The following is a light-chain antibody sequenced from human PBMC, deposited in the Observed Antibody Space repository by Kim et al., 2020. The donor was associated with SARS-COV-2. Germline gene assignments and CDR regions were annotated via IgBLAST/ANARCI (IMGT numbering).Light chain of an antibody. J-gene: IGKJ1*01. Sequence: ASVGDGVTIPCRANQVISNYLAWYQQKPGKAPTLLIYDASALQSGVPSRFSGSRSGTDFTLTISSLQPEDVATYYCQQYNSAPWTFGQGTKVDIK. V-gene: IGKV1-27*01. CDR2: DAS. CDR3: QQYNSAPWT. CDR1: QVISNY.